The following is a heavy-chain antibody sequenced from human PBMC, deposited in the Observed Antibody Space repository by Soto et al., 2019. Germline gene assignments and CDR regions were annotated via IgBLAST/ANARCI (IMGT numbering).Heavy chain of an antibody. CDR1: GVSVSSGDYY. V-gene: IGHV4-30-4*01. J-gene: IGHJ4*02. D-gene: IGHD1-1*01. Sequence: QVQLQESGPGLVKPSQTLSLTCTVSGVSVSSGDYYWSCIRQPPGKGLEWNGYIYSSGGSYYNPSLKGRLTISIDTSKNQFSLKLNSVTVADTAIYYCVGTGTTDDYWGRGTLVTVSS. CDR3: VGTGTTDDY. CDR2: IYSSGGS.